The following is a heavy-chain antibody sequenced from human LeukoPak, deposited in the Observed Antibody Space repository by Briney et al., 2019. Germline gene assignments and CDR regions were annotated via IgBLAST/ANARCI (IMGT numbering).Heavy chain of an antibody. J-gene: IGHJ6*03. V-gene: IGHV1-18*01. D-gene: IGHD2-15*01. CDR1: GYTFTRYG. Sequence: ASVKVSCKASGYTFTRYGIYWGRQAPGQGLEWMGWISGYNGNTKYAQKFQDRGSVTTDTSTSTAYMELRSLRSDDTAVYYCARAEGVVVAAHIDVWGKGTTVTVSS. CDR2: ISGYNGNT. CDR3: ARAEGVVVAAHIDV.